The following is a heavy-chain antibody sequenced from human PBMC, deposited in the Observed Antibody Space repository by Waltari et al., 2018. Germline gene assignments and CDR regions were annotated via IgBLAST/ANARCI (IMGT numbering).Heavy chain of an antibody. CDR1: GGTFSSYA. Sequence: QVQLVQSGAEVKKPGSSVKVSCKASGGTFSSYAISCVRQAPGQGLGCVGGISPIFGKANYETKVQGRGTITTDESTSTAYMELSSLRSEDTAVYYCARVSTPGGCSGGSCFLLFDYWGQGTLVTVSS. CDR3: ARVSTPGGCSGGSCFLLFDY. V-gene: IGHV1-69*05. CDR2: ISPIFGKA. D-gene: IGHD2-15*01. J-gene: IGHJ4*02.